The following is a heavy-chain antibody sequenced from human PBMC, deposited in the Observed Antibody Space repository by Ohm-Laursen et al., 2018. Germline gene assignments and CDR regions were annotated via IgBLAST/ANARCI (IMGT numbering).Heavy chain of an antibody. D-gene: IGHD2-2*01. CDR3: AKDQMASSWSNDAFDM. J-gene: IGHJ3*02. CDR1: GFTFSSYA. Sequence: GSLRLSCSASGFTFSSYAMTWVRQVPGKGLEWVSGISGSGDSTQYADSVKGRFTISRDNSKKTLYLQMNSLKAEDTAVYYCAKDQMASSWSNDAFDMWGQGTMVTVSS. V-gene: IGHV3-23*01. CDR2: ISGSGDST.